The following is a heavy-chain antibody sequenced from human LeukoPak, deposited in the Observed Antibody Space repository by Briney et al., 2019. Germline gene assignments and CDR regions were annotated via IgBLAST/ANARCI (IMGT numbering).Heavy chain of an antibody. CDR3: ARGGAARPYYYYYGMDV. V-gene: IGHV3-30-3*01. J-gene: IGHJ6*02. CDR1: GFTFSSYA. CDR2: ISYDGSNK. Sequence: GGSLRLSCAASGFTFSSYAVHWVRQAPGKGLEWVAVISYDGSNKYYADSVKGRFTISRDNSKNTLYLQMNSLRAEDTAVYYCARGGAARPYYYYYGMDVWGQGTTVTVSS. D-gene: IGHD6-6*01.